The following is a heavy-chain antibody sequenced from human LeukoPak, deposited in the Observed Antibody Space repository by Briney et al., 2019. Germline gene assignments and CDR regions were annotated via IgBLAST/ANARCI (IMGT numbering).Heavy chain of an antibody. J-gene: IGHJ4*02. CDR3: TNFDY. CDR1: GLTFSSSG. Sequence: GRSLRLSCTASGLTFSSSGMYWVRQAPGKGLDWVSLINHDGTNTFYADSVKGRFTISRDNSQNTLYLQMNSLRGEDTTVYYCTNFDYWGQGTLITVPS. V-gene: IGHV3-33*06. CDR2: INHDGTNT.